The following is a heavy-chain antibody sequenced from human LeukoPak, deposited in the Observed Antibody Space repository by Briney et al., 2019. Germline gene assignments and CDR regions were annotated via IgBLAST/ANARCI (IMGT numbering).Heavy chain of an antibody. Sequence: GGSLRLSCAASGFTFSSYAMSWVRQAPGKGLEWVSYISSSGSTIYYADSVKGRFTISRDNAKNSLYLQMNSLRAEDTAVYYCAREGQLWRHFDYWGQGTLVTVSS. CDR2: ISSSGSTI. CDR3: AREGQLWRHFDY. V-gene: IGHV3-48*03. D-gene: IGHD5-18*01. J-gene: IGHJ4*02. CDR1: GFTFSSYA.